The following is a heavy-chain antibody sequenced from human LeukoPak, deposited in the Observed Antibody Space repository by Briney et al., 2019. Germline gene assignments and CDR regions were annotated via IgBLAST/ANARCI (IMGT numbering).Heavy chain of an antibody. Sequence: SETLSLTCTVSGGSISSYYWSWIRQPAGKGLEWIGRIYTSGSTNYNPSLKSRVTISVDTSKNQFSLKLSSVTAADTAVYYCARDRDDYKYNWFDPWGQGTLVTVSS. CDR1: GGSISSYY. CDR3: ARDRDDYKYNWFDP. J-gene: IGHJ5*02. V-gene: IGHV4-4*07. D-gene: IGHD5-24*01. CDR2: IYTSGST.